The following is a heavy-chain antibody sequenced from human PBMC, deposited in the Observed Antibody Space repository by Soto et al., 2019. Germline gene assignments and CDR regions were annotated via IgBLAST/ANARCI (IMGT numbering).Heavy chain of an antibody. D-gene: IGHD6-19*01. CDR3: ARRHLAVAVSPWFDP. CDR2: IDSSGEK. V-gene: IGHV2-26*01. CDR1: GLSITDSEMG. J-gene: IGHJ5*02. Sequence: QVTLKESGPVLVKPTEPLTLRCTVSGLSITDSEMGVSWIRQPPGQPLEWLAHIDSSGEKSYRTFLKSRLAIAKDTSKSQIGLTMTNMDPADTATYYCARRHLAVAVSPWFDPWGQGIPVTVSS.